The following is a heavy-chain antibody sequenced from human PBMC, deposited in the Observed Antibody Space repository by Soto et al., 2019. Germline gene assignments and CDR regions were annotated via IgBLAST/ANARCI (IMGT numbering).Heavy chain of an antibody. CDR1: GGTFSSYA. J-gene: IGHJ5*02. Sequence: SVKVSCKASGGTFSSYAISWVRQAPGQGLEWMGGIIPIFGTANYAQKFQGRVTITADESTSTAYMELSSLRSEDTAVYYCARGKQQLVLDWFDPWGQGTLVTVSS. CDR2: IIPIFGTA. D-gene: IGHD6-13*01. CDR3: ARGKQQLVLDWFDP. V-gene: IGHV1-69*13.